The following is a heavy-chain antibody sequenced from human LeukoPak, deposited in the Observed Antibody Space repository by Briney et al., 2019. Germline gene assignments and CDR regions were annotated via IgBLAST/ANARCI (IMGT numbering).Heavy chain of an antibody. CDR1: GFSFYEYA. V-gene: IGHV3-9*01. J-gene: IGHJ3*01. Sequence: GGSLRLSCAASGFSFYEYAMHWVRQVPGKGREGGSGISYRSETIAYVDSVKGRFTISRDNAKKSLYLQMNSLRAEDTALYYCTKDRGGSSQLGDAFDVWGQGTMVSVSS. CDR3: TKDRGGSSQLGDAFDV. D-gene: IGHD1-26*01. CDR2: ISYRSETI.